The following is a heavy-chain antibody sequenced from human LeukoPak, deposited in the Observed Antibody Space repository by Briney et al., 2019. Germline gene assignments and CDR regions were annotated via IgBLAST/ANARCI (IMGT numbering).Heavy chain of an antibody. Sequence: PGGSLRLSCTTSGFTFGDYAMTWVRQAPGKGLGWVGFIRNKAYGGTTEYAASVKGRFTISRDDSKSIAYLQMNSLKTEDTAVYYCTPPYYYDSSGYYDAFDIWGQGTMVTVSS. CDR2: IRNKAYGGTT. V-gene: IGHV3-49*04. D-gene: IGHD3-22*01. J-gene: IGHJ3*02. CDR1: GFTFGDYA. CDR3: TPPYYYDSSGYYDAFDI.